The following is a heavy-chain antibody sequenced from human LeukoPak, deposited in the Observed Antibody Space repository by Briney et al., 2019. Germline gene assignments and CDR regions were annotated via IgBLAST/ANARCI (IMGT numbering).Heavy chain of an antibody. J-gene: IGHJ4*02. D-gene: IGHD6-13*01. Sequence: GGSLRLSCAASGFTFSTYGMHWVRQAPGKGLEWVSFIGSSISYISYADSVEGRFTISRDNAKNSLYLQMNSLRAEDTALYYCARVSRVAYTSSWYLDYWGQGTLVTVSS. CDR1: GFTFSTYG. CDR3: ARVSRVAYTSSWYLDY. V-gene: IGHV3-21*01. CDR2: IGSSISYI.